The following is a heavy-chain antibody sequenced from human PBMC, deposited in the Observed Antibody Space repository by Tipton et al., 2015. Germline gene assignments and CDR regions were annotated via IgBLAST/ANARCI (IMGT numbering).Heavy chain of an antibody. D-gene: IGHD1-26*01. V-gene: IGHV3-74*01. CDR3: ARSPENIVGAWFDL. CDR1: GFTFNSYW. Sequence: SLRLSCADSGFTFNSYWMHWVRQAPGKGLVWVSRINSDGSSTSYADSVKGRFTISRDNAKNTLYLQMNSLRAEDTAVYYCARSPENIVGAWFDLWGRGTLVTVSS. J-gene: IGHJ2*01. CDR2: INSDGSST.